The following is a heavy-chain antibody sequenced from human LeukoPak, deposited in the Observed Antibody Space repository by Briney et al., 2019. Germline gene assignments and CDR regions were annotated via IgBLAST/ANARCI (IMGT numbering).Heavy chain of an antibody. J-gene: IGHJ4*02. Sequence: GGSLRLSCTASGFTFNHYWILWVRQAPGKGLVWVSRIDGDGRTTRYADAVKDRFTISRDNSKNTLYLQMNSLRAEDTAVYYCARERAGIAAAGPKEYYFDYWGQGTLVTVSS. D-gene: IGHD6-13*01. CDR1: GFTFNHYW. CDR2: IDGDGRTT. CDR3: ARERAGIAAAGPKEYYFDY. V-gene: IGHV3-74*01.